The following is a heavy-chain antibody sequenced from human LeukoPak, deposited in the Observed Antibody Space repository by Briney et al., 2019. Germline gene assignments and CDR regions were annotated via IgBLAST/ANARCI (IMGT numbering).Heavy chain of an antibody. CDR3: ARSVIAVAGYDAFDI. Sequence: GGSLRLSCAASGFTFSSYEMSWVRQAPGKGLEWVSYITSSGGTIKNADSVKGRFTISRDNAKNSLYLEMNSLRDEDTTVYYCARSVIAVAGYDAFDIWGQGTVVTVSS. V-gene: IGHV3-48*03. J-gene: IGHJ3*02. CDR2: ITSSGGTI. D-gene: IGHD6-19*01. CDR1: GFTFSSYE.